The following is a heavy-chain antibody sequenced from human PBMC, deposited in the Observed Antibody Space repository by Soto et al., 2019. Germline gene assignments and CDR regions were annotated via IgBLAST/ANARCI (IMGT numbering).Heavy chain of an antibody. CDR3: ARAAYGGNFRVSGFDY. J-gene: IGHJ4*02. V-gene: IGHV1-18*04. CDR2: ISAYNGNT. Sequence: QVQLVQSGAEVKKPGASVKVYCKASGYTFTSYGISWVRQAPGQRLEWMGWISAYNGNTNYAQKLQGRVTMTTDTSTSTAYMELRSLRSDATAVYYCARAAYGGNFRVSGFDYWGQGTLVTVSS. CDR1: GYTFTSYG. D-gene: IGHD4-17*01.